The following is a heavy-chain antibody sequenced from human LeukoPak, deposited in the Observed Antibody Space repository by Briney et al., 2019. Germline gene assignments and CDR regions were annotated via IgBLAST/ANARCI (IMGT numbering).Heavy chain of an antibody. J-gene: IGHJ6*03. D-gene: IGHD3-10*01. CDR1: GGSISSYY. CDR3: AREVSYYGSGSLNYYYYYYMDV. CDR2: IYYSGST. V-gene: IGHV4-59*01. Sequence: SETLSLTCTVSGGSISSYYWSWIRQPPGKGLEWIGYIYYSGSTNYNPSLKSRVTISVDTSKNQFSLKLSSVTAADTAVYYCAREVSYYGSGSLNYYYYYYMDVWGKGTTVTISS.